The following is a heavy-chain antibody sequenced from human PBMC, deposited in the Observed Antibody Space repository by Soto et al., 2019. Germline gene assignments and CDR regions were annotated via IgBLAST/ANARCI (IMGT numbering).Heavy chain of an antibody. Sequence: QVQLVESGGGVVQPGRSLRLSCAASGFPFTTYGMHWVREGPGKGLEWVAVISYDGSNKYYADSVKGRFTISRDNSKNTLYLQMNTLRPEDPALSDCVGGQYYFDYRGQGTLVTVSS. CDR2: ISYDGSNK. CDR1: GFPFTTYG. D-gene: IGHD3-10*01. CDR3: VGGQYYFDY. V-gene: IGHV3-30*03. J-gene: IGHJ4*02.